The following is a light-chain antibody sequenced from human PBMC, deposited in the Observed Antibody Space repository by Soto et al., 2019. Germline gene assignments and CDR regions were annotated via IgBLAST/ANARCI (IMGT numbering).Light chain of an antibody. V-gene: IGKV1-8*01. Sequence: AIRMTQSPSSLSASTGDRVTITCRASQGIGSYLAWYQQKPGKAPKLLIYAASTLQSGVPSRFSGSGSGTDFTLTISCLQSEDFATYYCQQYYSYSTFGQGTKV. CDR3: QQYYSYST. CDR1: QGIGSY. CDR2: AAS. J-gene: IGKJ1*01.